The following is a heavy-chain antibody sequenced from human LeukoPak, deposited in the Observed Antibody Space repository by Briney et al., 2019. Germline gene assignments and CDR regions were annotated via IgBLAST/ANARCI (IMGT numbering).Heavy chain of an antibody. D-gene: IGHD1-7*01. CDR2: INPNSGGT. CDR1: GYTFTGYY. V-gene: IGHV1-2*02. CDR3: ARENRITGTTRGAFDI. J-gene: IGHJ3*02. Sequence: GASVKVSCKASGYTFTGYYMHWVRQAPGQGLEWMGWINPNSGGTNYAQKFQGRVTMTRDTSISTAYMELSRLRSDDTAVYYCARENRITGTTRGAFDIWGQGTMVTVSS.